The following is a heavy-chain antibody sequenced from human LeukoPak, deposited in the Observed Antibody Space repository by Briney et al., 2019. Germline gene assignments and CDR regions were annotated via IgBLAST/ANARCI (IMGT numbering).Heavy chain of an antibody. V-gene: IGHV3-30*03. D-gene: IGHD3-3*01. J-gene: IGHJ4*02. Sequence: TGGSLRLSCAASGFTFSSYGIHWVRQAPGKGLEWVAVISYDGSNKYYADSVKGRFTISRDNSKNTLYLQMNSLRAEDTAVYYCARDGPPHYDFWSGYPRWEFDYWGQGTLVTVSS. CDR2: ISYDGSNK. CDR1: GFTFSSYG. CDR3: ARDGPPHYDFWSGYPRWEFDY.